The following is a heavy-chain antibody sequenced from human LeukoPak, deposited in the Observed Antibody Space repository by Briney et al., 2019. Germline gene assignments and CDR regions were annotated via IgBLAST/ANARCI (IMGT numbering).Heavy chain of an antibody. CDR1: GYTFTSYD. CDR2: ISAYNGNT. Sequence: VASVKVSCKASGYTFTSYDINWVRQATGQGLEWMGWISAYNGNTNYAQKLQGRVTMTTDTSTSTAYMELRSLRSDDTAVYYCARDGYSSSWYDYWGQGTLVTVSS. D-gene: IGHD6-13*01. CDR3: ARDGYSSSWYDY. J-gene: IGHJ4*02. V-gene: IGHV1-18*01.